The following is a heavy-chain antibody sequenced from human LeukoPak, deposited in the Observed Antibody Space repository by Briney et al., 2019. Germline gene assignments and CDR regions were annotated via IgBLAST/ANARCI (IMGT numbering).Heavy chain of an antibody. Sequence: GGSLRLSCTASGFTFGDYAMSWVRQAPGKGLEWVGFIRSKAYGGTTEYAASVKGRFTISRDDSKSIAYLQMNSLKTEDTAVYYCTRDVNGDFWSGYYVDYWGQGTLVTVSS. D-gene: IGHD3-3*01. CDR2: IRSKAYGGTT. CDR1: GFTFGDYA. CDR3: TRDVNGDFWSGYYVDY. V-gene: IGHV3-49*04. J-gene: IGHJ4*02.